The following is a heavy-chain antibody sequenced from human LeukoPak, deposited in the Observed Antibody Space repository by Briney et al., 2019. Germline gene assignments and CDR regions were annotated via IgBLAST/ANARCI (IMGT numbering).Heavy chain of an antibody. V-gene: IGHV1-2*06. CDR2: INPNSGGT. CDR3: ARDSSGWYDPNYYYYMDV. D-gene: IGHD6-19*01. J-gene: IGHJ6*03. Sequence: ASVKVSCKASGYTFTGYYMHWVRQAPGQGLEWMGRINPNSGGTNYAQKFQGRVTMTRDTPISTAYMELSRLRSDDTAVYYCARDSSGWYDPNYYYYMDVWGKGTTVTVSS. CDR1: GYTFTGYY.